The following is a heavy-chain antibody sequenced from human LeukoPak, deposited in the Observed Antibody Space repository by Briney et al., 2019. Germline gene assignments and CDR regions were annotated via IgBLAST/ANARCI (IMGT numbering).Heavy chain of an antibody. CDR3: ARDREANWFDH. CDR1: GGSISSYY. D-gene: IGHD5-24*01. J-gene: IGHJ5*02. Sequence: SETLSLTCTVSGGSISSYYWSWIRQPPGKGLEWIGYIYYSGSTNYNPSLKSRVTISVDTSKNQFSLKLSSVTAADTAVYYCARDREANWFDHWGQGTLVTVSS. CDR2: IYYSGST. V-gene: IGHV4-59*01.